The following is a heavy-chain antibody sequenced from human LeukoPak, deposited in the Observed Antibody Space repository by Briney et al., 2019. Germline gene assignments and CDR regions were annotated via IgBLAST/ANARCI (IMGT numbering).Heavy chain of an antibody. CDR1: GVSISGYY. CDR2: IYYSGST. Sequence: PSETLSLTCNVSGVSISGYYWNWIRQPPGKGLEWIGYIYYSGSTNFNPSLKSRATMSLDTSKNQFSLKLSSVTAADTAVYYCARDSSYGAFDYWGQGTLVTVSS. J-gene: IGHJ4*02. D-gene: IGHD3-16*01. V-gene: IGHV4-59*01. CDR3: ARDSSYGAFDY.